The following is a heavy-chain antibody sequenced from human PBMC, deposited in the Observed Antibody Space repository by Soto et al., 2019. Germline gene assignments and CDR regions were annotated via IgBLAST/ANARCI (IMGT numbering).Heavy chain of an antibody. V-gene: IGHV3-74*01. CDR3: ARERDSSGWYLSAFDI. CDR2: MNTDGSST. J-gene: IGHJ3*02. CDR1: GFTFSSYW. D-gene: IGHD6-19*01. Sequence: GGSLRLSCAASGFTFSSYWMHWVRQAPGKGLVWVSRMNTDGSSTSYADSVKGRFTISRDNAKNTLYLQMNSLRGEDTALYYCARERDSSGWYLSAFDIWGQGTMVTVSS.